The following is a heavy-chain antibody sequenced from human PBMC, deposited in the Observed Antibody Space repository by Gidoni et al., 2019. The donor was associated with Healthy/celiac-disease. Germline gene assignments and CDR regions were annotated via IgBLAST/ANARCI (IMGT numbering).Heavy chain of an antibody. V-gene: IGHV3-7*01. D-gene: IGHD5-12*01. J-gene: IGHJ4*02. Sequence: EVQLVESGGGLVQPGGSLRLSCAASGFTFSSYWMSWVRQAPGKGLEWVANIKQDGSEKYYVDSVKGRFTISRDNAKNSLYLQMNSLRAEDTAVYYCARDPVSGYDYFDYWGQGTLVTVSS. CDR3: ARDPVSGYDYFDY. CDR2: IKQDGSEK. CDR1: GFTFSSYW.